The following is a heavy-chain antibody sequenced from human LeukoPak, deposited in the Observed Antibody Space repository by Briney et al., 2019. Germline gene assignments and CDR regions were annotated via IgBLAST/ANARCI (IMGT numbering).Heavy chain of an antibody. CDR2: INPNSDGS. CDR3: ARDPRIAVAGKYFDY. V-gene: IGHV1-2*06. Sequence: ASVKVSCKAPGYTFTGYYMHWVRQAPGQGLEWMGRINPNSDGSNYAQKFQGRVTMTRDTSISTAYMELSRLRSDDTAVYFCARDPRIAVAGKYFDYWGQGTLVTVSS. CDR1: GYTFTGYY. D-gene: IGHD6-19*01. J-gene: IGHJ4*02.